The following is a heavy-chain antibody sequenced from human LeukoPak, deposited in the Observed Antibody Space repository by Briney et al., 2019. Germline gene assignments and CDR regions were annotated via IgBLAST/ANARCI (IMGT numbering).Heavy chain of an antibody. CDR1: GYTFTDYY. CDR3: ATCSGGSCYPLGFEY. D-gene: IGHD2-15*01. J-gene: IGHJ4*02. V-gene: IGHV1-2*02. Sequence: ASVKVSCKASGYTFTDYYMHWVRQAPGQGLEWMGWINPNSGGTNYAQKFQGRVTMTRDTSISTAYMELSRLRSDDTAVYYCATCSGGSCYPLGFEYWGQGTLVTVSS. CDR2: INPNSGGT.